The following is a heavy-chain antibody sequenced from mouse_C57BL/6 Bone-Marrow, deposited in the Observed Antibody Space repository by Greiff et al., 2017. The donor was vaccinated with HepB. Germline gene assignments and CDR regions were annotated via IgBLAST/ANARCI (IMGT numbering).Heavy chain of an antibody. CDR2: IRLKSDNYAT. CDR1: GFTFSNYW. J-gene: IGHJ3*01. V-gene: IGHV6-3*01. D-gene: IGHD1-2*01. Sequence: DVMLVESGGGLVQPGGSMKLSCVASGFTFSNYWMNWVRQSPEKGLEWVAQIRLKSDNYATHYAESVKGRFTISRDDSKSSVYLQMNNLRAKDTGIYYCISTARTGFAYWGQGTLVTVSA. CDR3: ISTARTGFAY.